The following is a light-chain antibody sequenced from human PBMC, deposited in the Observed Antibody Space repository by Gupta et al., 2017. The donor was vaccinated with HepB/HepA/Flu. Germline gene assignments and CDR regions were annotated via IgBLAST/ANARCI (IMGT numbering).Light chain of an antibody. CDR2: EVT. CDR1: SNDVGNYNF. CDR3: CSYARSSSLV. J-gene: IGLJ2*01. V-gene: IGLV2-23*02. Sequence: QSALTQPASVSGSPGQSITISCTGTSNDVGNYNFVSWYQQYPGKAPKLMIYEVTKRPSGVSNRFSGSKSGNTASLTISGLQAEDEADYYCCSYARSSSLVFGRGTKLTVI.